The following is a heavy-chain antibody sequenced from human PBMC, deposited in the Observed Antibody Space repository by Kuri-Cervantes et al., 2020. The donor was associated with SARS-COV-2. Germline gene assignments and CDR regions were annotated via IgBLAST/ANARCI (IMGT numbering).Heavy chain of an antibody. D-gene: IGHD5-24*01. CDR3: ARDSQEMATTDFDY. Sequence: ASVKVSCKASGYTFTSYGISWVRQAPGQGLEWMGWISAYNGNTNSAQKLQGRVTMTTDTSTSTAYMELRSLRSDDTAVYYCARDSQEMATTDFDYWGQGTLVTVSS. CDR2: ISAYNGNT. J-gene: IGHJ4*02. V-gene: IGHV1-18*01. CDR1: GYTFTSYG.